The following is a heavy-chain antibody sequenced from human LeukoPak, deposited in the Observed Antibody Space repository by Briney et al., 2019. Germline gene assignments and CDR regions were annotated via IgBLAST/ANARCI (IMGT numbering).Heavy chain of an antibody. J-gene: IGHJ4*02. D-gene: IGHD3-10*01. CDR1: GYTFTSNY. V-gene: IGHV1-46*01. Sequence: ASVKVSCKASGYTFTSNYMHWVRQAPGQGLEWMGVIAPSSGTTSYAQKFQGRVTMTRDTSTSTLYMELSSPTSEDTAVYYCARASGSSAVPFDYWGQGTLVTVSS. CDR2: IAPSSGTT. CDR3: ARASGSSAVPFDY.